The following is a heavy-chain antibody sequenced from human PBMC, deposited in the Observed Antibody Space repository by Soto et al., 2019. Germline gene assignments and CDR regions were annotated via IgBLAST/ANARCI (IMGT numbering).Heavy chain of an antibody. J-gene: IGHJ6*02. CDR3: ARDNGFGESDV. D-gene: IGHD3-10*01. CDR1: GYSFTSYG. CDR2: ISAYNGNT. Sequence: QVQLVQSGAEVKKPGASVKVSCKASGYSFTSYGISWVRQAPGQGLEGMGWISAYNGNTNYAQKRQGRVTMTTDTSTSTGYMELRSLRSDDTAVYYCARDNGFGESDVWGQGTTVTVSS. V-gene: IGHV1-18*01.